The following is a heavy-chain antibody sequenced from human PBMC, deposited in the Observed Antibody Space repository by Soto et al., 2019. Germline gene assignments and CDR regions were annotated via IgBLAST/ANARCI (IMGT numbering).Heavy chain of an antibody. CDR2: IWYDGSNK. CDR1: GFTFSSYG. J-gene: IGHJ4*02. V-gene: IGHV3-33*01. Sequence: GGSLRLSCAASGFTFSSYGMHWVRQAPGKGLEWVAVIWYDGSNKYYADSVKGRFTISRDNSKNTLYLQMNSLRAEDTAVYYCARPGYCSGGSCYHPFDYWGQGTLVTVSS. CDR3: ARPGYCSGGSCYHPFDY. D-gene: IGHD2-15*01.